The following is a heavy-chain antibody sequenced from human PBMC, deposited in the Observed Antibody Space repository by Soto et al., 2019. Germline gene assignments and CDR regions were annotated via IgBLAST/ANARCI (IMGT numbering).Heavy chain of an antibody. Sequence: SVKVSCKASGGTFSSSTISWVRQAPGQGLEWMGRIIPILGIANYAQKFQGRVTITADKSTSTAYMELSSLRSEDTAVYYCARAHDYGDYVDYWGQGTLVTVSS. J-gene: IGHJ4*02. CDR2: IIPILGIA. D-gene: IGHD4-17*01. CDR3: ARAHDYGDYVDY. V-gene: IGHV1-69*02. CDR1: GGTFSSST.